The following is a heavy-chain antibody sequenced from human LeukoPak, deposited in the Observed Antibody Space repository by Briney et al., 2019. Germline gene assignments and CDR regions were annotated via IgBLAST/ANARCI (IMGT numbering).Heavy chain of an antibody. CDR1: GFTFSSYS. Sequence: GGSLRLSCAASGFTFSSYSMNWVRQAPGKGLEWVANINPDGSEKSYVGSVKGRLTISRDNAKNSLFLHVNSLRAADTAVYYCARGTGIYYIYWGQGTLVTVSS. J-gene: IGHJ4*02. CDR2: INPDGSEK. V-gene: IGHV3-7*01. CDR3: ARGTGIYYIY. D-gene: IGHD1-26*01.